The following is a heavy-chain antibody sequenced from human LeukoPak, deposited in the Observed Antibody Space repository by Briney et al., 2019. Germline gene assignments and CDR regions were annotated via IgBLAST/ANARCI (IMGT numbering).Heavy chain of an antibody. CDR3: ARGTDSSGWYYWFDP. CDR1: GGSFSGYY. Sequence: SETLSLTCAVYGGSFSGYYWSWIRQPPGKGLERIGEINHSGSTNYNPSLKSRVTISVDTSKNQFSLKLSSVTAADTAVYYCARGTDSSGWYYWFDPWGQGTLVTVSS. V-gene: IGHV4-34*01. CDR2: INHSGST. J-gene: IGHJ5*02. D-gene: IGHD6-19*01.